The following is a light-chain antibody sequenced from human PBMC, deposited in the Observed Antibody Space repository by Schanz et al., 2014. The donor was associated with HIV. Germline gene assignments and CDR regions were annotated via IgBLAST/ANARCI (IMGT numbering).Light chain of an antibody. J-gene: IGKJ4*01. V-gene: IGKV3D-15*01. CDR2: SAS. CDR3: QQYNNWHT. CDR1: QTVSSN. Sequence: EIVLTQSPVILSLSPGERATLSCRASQTVSSNSLGWYQQKRGQVPRLLIYSASRRANGIPDRFSGSGSGTEFTLTISSLQSEDFAVYYCQQYNNWHTFGGGTKVEI.